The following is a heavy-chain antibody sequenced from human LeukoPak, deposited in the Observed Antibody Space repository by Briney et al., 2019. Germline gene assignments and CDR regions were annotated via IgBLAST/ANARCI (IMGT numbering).Heavy chain of an antibody. CDR2: IKQDGSEK. Sequence: GGSLRLSCAASGFTFSSYWMSWVRQAPGKGLEWVANIKQDGSEKYYVDSVKGRFTISRDNAKNSLYLQMNSLRADDTAIYYCAKILASGSGSYWGQGTLVLVSS. J-gene: IGHJ4*02. V-gene: IGHV3-7*03. CDR3: AKILASGSGSY. D-gene: IGHD3-10*01. CDR1: GFTFSSYW.